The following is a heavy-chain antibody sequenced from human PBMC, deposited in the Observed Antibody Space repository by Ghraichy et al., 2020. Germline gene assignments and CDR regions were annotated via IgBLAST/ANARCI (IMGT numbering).Heavy chain of an antibody. Sequence: SETLSLTCAVYGGSFSGYYWSWIRQPPGKGLEWIGEINHSGSTNYNPSLKSRVTISVDTSKNQFSLKLSSVTAADTAVYYCARRRVFTGDFDLWGRGTLVTVSS. J-gene: IGHJ2*01. V-gene: IGHV4-34*01. CDR2: INHSGST. CDR1: GGSFSGYY. CDR3: ARRRVFTGDFDL. D-gene: IGHD3-22*01.